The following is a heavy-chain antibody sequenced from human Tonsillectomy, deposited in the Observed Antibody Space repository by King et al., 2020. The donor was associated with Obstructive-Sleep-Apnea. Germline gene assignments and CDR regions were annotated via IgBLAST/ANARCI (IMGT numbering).Heavy chain of an antibody. CDR1: GFTFDDYA. CDR3: AKDKRTSGSLYFYGVDV. D-gene: IGHD3-10*01. Sequence: VQLVESGGGLVQPGRSLRLSCAASGFTFDDYAMHWVRLAPGKGLEWVSGISWNSGSIGYAESVKGRFTISRDKAKNSLYLQMNRLRAEDTALYYCAKDKRTSGSLYFYGVDVWGQGTTVTVSS. V-gene: IGHV3-9*01. J-gene: IGHJ6*02. CDR2: ISWNSGSI.